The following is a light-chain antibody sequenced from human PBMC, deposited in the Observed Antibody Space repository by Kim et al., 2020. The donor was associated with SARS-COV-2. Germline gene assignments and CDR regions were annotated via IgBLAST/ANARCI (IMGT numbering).Light chain of an antibody. J-gene: IGLJ2*01. CDR3: QTWDSDTYVV. CDR2: QDT. V-gene: IGLV3-1*01. CDR1: QVEEKY. Sequence: SPGQTANTTCSGDQVEEKYTCSYQQKPGQAPILFTNQDTKLPTGIPERFSGSNAGNAATLAISGTQTMDEADYYCQTWDSDTYVVVGEGTQLTV.